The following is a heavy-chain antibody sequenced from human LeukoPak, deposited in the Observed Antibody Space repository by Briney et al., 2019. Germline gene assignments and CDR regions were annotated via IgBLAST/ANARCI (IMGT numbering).Heavy chain of an antibody. CDR2: VYYSGST. CDR3: ARHYRVLLDYFDY. D-gene: IGHD5/OR15-5a*01. CDR1: GGSISSSNYY. J-gene: IGHJ4*02. Sequence: PSETLSLTCTVSGGSISSSNYYWGWIRQPPGKGLEWIGSVYYSGSTYYNPSLKSRVTISVDTSKNQFSLNLTSVTAADTAVYYCARHYRVLLDYFDYWGQGTLVTVSS. V-gene: IGHV4-39*01.